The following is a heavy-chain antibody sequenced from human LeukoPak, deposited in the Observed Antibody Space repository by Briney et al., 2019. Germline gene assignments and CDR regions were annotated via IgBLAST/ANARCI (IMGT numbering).Heavy chain of an antibody. D-gene: IGHD4-17*01. Sequence: GGSLRLSXAASGFTVSSNYMSWVRQAPGKGLEWVSVIYSGGSTYYADSVKGRFTISRDNSKNTLFLQMNSLRAEDTAVYYCARGSNTVTEFDYWGQGTLVTVSS. V-gene: IGHV3-53*01. CDR1: GFTVSSNY. CDR3: ARGSNTVTEFDY. CDR2: IYSGGST. J-gene: IGHJ4*02.